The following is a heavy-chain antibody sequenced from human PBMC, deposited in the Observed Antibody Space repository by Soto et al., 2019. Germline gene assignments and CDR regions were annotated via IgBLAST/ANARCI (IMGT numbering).Heavy chain of an antibody. J-gene: IGHJ6*02. Sequence: ASVKVCCRASGYTFTDYYMHWVRQAPGQGLEWMGWINPNSGGTNYAQKFQGWVTMTRDTSISTAYMELSRLRSDDTAVYYCAREGYDSSGYQTYYYYYGMDVWGQGTTVTVSS. CDR3: AREGYDSSGYQTYYYYYGMDV. CDR2: INPNSGGT. V-gene: IGHV1-2*04. CDR1: GYTFTDYY. D-gene: IGHD3-22*01.